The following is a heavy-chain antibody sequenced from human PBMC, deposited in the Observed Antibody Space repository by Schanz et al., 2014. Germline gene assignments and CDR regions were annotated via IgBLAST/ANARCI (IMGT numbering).Heavy chain of an antibody. V-gene: IGHV3-64D*06. CDR2: ITSDGGGT. CDR1: GFTFSYYA. J-gene: IGHJ4*02. Sequence: EVQLVESGGGLVQPGGSLIISCSASGFTFSYYALHWVRQAPGKGLEYVSAITSDGGGTYYADSVKGRFIISRDTSRNMLFLQMSSLTSDDTAVYYCARSPHYRERKQRSARPTTTNLWGQGTLVTVFS. CDR3: ARSPHYRERKQRSARPTTTNL. D-gene: IGHD1-26*01.